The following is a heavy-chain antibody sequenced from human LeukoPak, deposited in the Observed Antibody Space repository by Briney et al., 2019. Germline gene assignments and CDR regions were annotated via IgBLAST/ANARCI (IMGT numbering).Heavy chain of an antibody. CDR2: INQDGSEK. D-gene: IGHD3-10*01. CDR3: ARSHWSFASGSGDY. CDR1: RFTFSVYW. J-gene: IGHJ4*02. Sequence: GGSLRLSCAASRFTFSVYWMSWVRQAPGKGLEWVANINQDGSEKYYVDSVKGRFSISRDNAKNSLFLQMNSLRDEDTAVYFCARSHWSFASGSGDYWGQGTLVTVSS. V-gene: IGHV3-7*05.